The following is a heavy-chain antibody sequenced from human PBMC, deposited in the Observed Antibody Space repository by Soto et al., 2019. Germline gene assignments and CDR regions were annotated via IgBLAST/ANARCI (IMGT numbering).Heavy chain of an antibody. D-gene: IGHD3-16*01. V-gene: IGHV4-4*09. CDR3: GGILNFMNWCFDY. Sequence: SKTLSLTCTVSSAPITKYYWGWVRQAPGRGLEWIGFTHHSGYISYSPSLKSRVTMSVDPSKNQVSLKLTSVTAADTAVYYCGGILNFMNWCFDYWGQGVLVTVSS. J-gene: IGHJ4*02. CDR2: THHSGYI. CDR1: SAPITKYY.